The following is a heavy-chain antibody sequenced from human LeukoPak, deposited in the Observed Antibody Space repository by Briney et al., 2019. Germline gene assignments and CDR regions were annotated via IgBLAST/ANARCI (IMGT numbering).Heavy chain of an antibody. CDR3: ASPLDIVVVPAASVYYYYGMDV. Sequence: ASVNVSCKASGGTFSSYAISWVRQAPGQGLEWMGGIIPIFGTANYAQKFQGRVTTTADESTSTAYMELSSLRSEDTAVYYCASPLDIVVVPAASVYYYYGMDVWGQGTTVTVSS. J-gene: IGHJ6*02. CDR2: IIPIFGTA. CDR1: GGTFSSYA. V-gene: IGHV1-69*13. D-gene: IGHD2-2*01.